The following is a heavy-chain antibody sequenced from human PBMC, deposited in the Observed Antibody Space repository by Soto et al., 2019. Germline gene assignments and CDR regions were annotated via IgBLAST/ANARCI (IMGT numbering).Heavy chain of an antibody. CDR3: AKAALAEFDY. Sequence: QVQLVESGGGVVQPGGSLRLSCAASGFTFSTYGMHWVRQAPGKGLEWVAVISNDGSYKSSADSVKGRFTISRDNSQNTLYLQMNSLRAEDTALYYCAKAALAEFDYWGQGILVTVSS. CDR1: GFTFSTYG. V-gene: IGHV3-30*18. D-gene: IGHD6-19*01. J-gene: IGHJ4*02. CDR2: ISNDGSYK.